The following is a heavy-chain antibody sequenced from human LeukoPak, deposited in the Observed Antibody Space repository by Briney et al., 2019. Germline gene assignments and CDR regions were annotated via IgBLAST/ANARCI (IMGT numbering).Heavy chain of an antibody. CDR2: INHSGST. CDR3: ARRNYYGSGSYYSYYYYYMDV. J-gene: IGHJ6*03. V-gene: IGHV4-34*01. CDR1: GGSFSGYY. D-gene: IGHD3-10*01. Sequence: SETLSLTCAVSGGSFSGYYWSWIRQPPGKGLEWIGEINHSGSTNYNPSLKSGVTISVETSTNQFSLTLSSVTAADTAVYYCARRNYYGSGSYYSYYYYYMDVWGKGTTVTVSS.